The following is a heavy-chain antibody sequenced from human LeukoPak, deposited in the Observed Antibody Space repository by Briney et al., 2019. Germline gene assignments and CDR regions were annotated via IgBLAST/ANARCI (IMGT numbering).Heavy chain of an antibody. CDR1: GFTLSSYA. D-gene: IGHD4-17*01. CDR3: ARDPLTMTTVTTPDY. V-gene: IGHV3-30-3*01. Sequence: GGSLRLSCAASGFTLSSYAMLWVRQAPGKGLEWVAVISYDGSNKYYADSVKGRFTISRDNSKNTLYLQMNSLRAEDTAVYYCARDPLTMTTVTTPDYWGQGTLVTVSS. CDR2: ISYDGSNK. J-gene: IGHJ4*02.